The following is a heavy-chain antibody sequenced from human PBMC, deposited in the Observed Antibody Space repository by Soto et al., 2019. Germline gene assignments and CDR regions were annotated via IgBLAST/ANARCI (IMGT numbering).Heavy chain of an antibody. Sequence: SETLSLTCTVSGGSISSYYWSWIRQPPGKGLEWIGYMFYSGSTNYNPSLKSRVAISVDTSKNQFSLKLSSVTAADTAVYYCARLVYTTSPFDPWGQGTLVTVSS. V-gene: IGHV4-59*01. J-gene: IGHJ5*02. CDR2: MFYSGST. CDR3: ARLVYTTSPFDP. CDR1: GGSISSYY. D-gene: IGHD3-16*01.